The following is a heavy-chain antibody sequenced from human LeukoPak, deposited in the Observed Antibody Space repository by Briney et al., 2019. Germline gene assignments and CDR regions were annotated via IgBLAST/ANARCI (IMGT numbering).Heavy chain of an antibody. V-gene: IGHV3-23*01. CDR2: ISCSGGST. D-gene: IGHD6-13*01. J-gene: IGHJ4*02. Sequence: PGGSQRLPCGASGFILCRYHMSGVRDTPGKGLEGVSDISCSGGSTYYADSVKGRFTISRDNSKNTLYLQMNSLRAEDMAVYYCAKKAHSSSWYEVESHYFDYWGQGTLVTVSS. CDR3: AKKAHSSSWYEVESHYFDY. CDR1: GFILCRYH.